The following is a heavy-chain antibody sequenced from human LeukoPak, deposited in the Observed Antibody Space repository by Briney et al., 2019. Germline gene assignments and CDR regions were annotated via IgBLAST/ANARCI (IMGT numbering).Heavy chain of an antibody. J-gene: IGHJ4*02. V-gene: IGHV4-61*02. CDR2: IYYSGST. CDR1: GGSISSGSYY. Sequence: PSQTLSLTCTVSGGSISSGSYYWSWIRQPAGKGLEWIVRIYYSGSTYYHPSLKSRVTISVDTSKNQFSLKLSSVTAADTAVYYCARRSLVAATDYWGQGTLVTVSS. D-gene: IGHD2-15*01. CDR3: ARRSLVAATDY.